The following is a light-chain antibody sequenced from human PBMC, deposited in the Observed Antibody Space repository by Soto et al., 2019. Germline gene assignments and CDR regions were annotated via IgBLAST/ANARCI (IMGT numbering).Light chain of an antibody. CDR3: QQYGDSPT. V-gene: IGKV3-20*01. Sequence: EIVLTQSPGTLSLSPGERATLSCRASQSVRSSYLAWYQQKPGQAPRLLIYGASSRATGIPDRFSGSGSGTDFTLTISRLEPEDLAVYDCQQYGDSPTFGGGTKVEIK. J-gene: IGKJ4*01. CDR1: QSVRSSY. CDR2: GAS.